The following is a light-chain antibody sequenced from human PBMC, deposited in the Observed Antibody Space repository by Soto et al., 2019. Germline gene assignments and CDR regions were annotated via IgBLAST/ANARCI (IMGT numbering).Light chain of an antibody. CDR1: SSNIGSNY. CDR3: AAWDDSLSANFV. J-gene: IGLJ1*01. CDR2: RNN. V-gene: IGLV1-47*01. Sequence: QSVLTQPPSASGTPGQRVTISCSGSSSNIGSNYVYWYQQLPGTAPKLLIYRNNQRPSGVPDRFSGSKSGTSASLAITELRSEDEAAYYCAAWDDSLSANFVFGTGTKVTVL.